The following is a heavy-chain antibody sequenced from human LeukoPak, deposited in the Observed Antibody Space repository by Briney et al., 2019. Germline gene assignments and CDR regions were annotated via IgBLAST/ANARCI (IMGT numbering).Heavy chain of an antibody. CDR2: TYYRSKWYY. J-gene: IGHJ4*02. CDR3: AREVQSGSPD. Sequence: SQTLSLTCAISGDSVSSNSAVWNWIRQSPSTGLEWLGRTYYRSKWYYDYALSVKSRITINPDTSKNQFSLQLNSVTPEDTAVYYCAREVQSGSPDWGQGTLVTVSS. CDR1: GDSVSSNSAV. D-gene: IGHD1-26*01. V-gene: IGHV6-1*01.